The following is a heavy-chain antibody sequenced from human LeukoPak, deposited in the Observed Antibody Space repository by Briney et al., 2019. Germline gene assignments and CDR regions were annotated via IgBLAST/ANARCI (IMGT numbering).Heavy chain of an antibody. CDR3: ARAHREVVVAATPGNYYYYYMDV. J-gene: IGHJ6*03. D-gene: IGHD2-15*01. Sequence: GASVKVSCKASGGTFSSYAISWVRQAPGQGLEWMGRIIPILGIANYAQKFQGRVTITRNTSISTAYMELSSLRSEDTAVYYCARAHREVVVAATPGNYYYYYMDVWGKGTTVTVSS. CDR1: GGTFSSYA. CDR2: IIPILGIA. V-gene: IGHV1-69*04.